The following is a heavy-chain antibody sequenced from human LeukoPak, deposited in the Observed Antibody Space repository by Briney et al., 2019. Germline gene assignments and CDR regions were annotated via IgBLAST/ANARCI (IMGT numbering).Heavy chain of an antibody. Sequence: SETLSLTCAVYGGSFSGYYWSWIRQPPGKRLEWIGEINHSGSTNYNPSLKSRVTISVDTSKNQFSLKLSSVTAADTAVYYCASAPSAPYYYYYGMDVWGQGTTVTVSS. CDR1: GGSFSGYY. CDR3: ASAPSAPYYYYYGMDV. J-gene: IGHJ6*02. CDR2: INHSGST. V-gene: IGHV4-34*01.